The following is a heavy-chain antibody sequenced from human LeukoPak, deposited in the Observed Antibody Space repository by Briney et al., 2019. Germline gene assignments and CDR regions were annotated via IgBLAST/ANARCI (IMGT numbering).Heavy chain of an antibody. Sequence: GGSPRLSCAASGFTFSSYNMNWVRQAPGKGLEWVSSISSCGSYVYYADSVKGRFTISRDSAKNSLYLQMNSLRAEDTAVYYCAKSPGPRIAVAGGTFDYWGQGTLVTVSS. CDR1: GFTFSSYN. J-gene: IGHJ4*02. CDR3: AKSPGPRIAVAGGTFDY. CDR2: ISSCGSYV. V-gene: IGHV3-21*01. D-gene: IGHD6-19*01.